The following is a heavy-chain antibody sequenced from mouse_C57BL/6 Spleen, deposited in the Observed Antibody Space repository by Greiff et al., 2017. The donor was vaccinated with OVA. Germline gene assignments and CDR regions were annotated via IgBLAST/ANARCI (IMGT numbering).Heavy chain of an antibody. CDR1: GFTFSDYY. V-gene: IGHV5-16*01. Sequence: EVLLVESEGGLVQPGSSMKLSCTASGFTFSDYYMAWVRHVPEQGLELVANINYDGSSTYYLDSLKSRFIISRDNAKNILYLQMSSLKSEDTATYYCASLTVYWYFDVWGTGTTVTVSS. J-gene: IGHJ1*03. D-gene: IGHD4-1*01. CDR2: INYDGSST. CDR3: ASLTVYWYFDV.